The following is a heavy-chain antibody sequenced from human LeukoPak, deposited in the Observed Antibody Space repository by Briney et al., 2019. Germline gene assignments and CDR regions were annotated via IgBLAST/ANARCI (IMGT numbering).Heavy chain of an antibody. CDR1: GFTFSSYA. D-gene: IGHD6-19*01. J-gene: IGHJ4*02. Sequence: GGTLRLSCAASGFTFSSYAMSWVRQAPGKGLEWVSAISGSGGSTYYADSVKGRFTISRDNSKNTLYLQMNSLRAEDTAVCYCAKDSSYSSGWYSNVDYWGQGTLVTVSS. CDR3: AKDSSYSSGWYSNVDY. V-gene: IGHV3-23*01. CDR2: ISGSGGST.